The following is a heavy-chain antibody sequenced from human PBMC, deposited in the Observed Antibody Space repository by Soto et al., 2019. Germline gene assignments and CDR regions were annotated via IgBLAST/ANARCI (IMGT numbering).Heavy chain of an antibody. J-gene: IGHJ4*02. V-gene: IGHV3-7*04. CDR1: GFTFSSYW. D-gene: IGHD4-17*01. CDR3: ARDLASTTIPNY. Sequence: EVQLVESGGGLVQPGGSLRLSCAASGFTFSSYWMSWVRQAPGKGLEWVANIKQDGSEIHYVDSVKGRFTISRDNAKNSLYLQMNSLRAEDMAVYYCARDLASTTIPNYWGQGTLVTVSS. CDR2: IKQDGSEI.